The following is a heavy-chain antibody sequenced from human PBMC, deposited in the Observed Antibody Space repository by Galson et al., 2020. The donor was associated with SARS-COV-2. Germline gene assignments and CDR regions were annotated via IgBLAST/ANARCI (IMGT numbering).Heavy chain of an antibody. CDR3: EKISGAGTGDY. CDR1: DDYA. V-gene: IGHV3-9*01. Sequence: DDYAMHWVLQAPRKVLEWVSGISWNSVIIGYAYSFKCRFTISRDTAKNSLYLQMNSLRAEDTALYYCEKISGAGTGDYWGQGTRVTVSS. CDR2: ISWNSVII. D-gene: IGHD6-19*01. J-gene: IGHJ4*02.